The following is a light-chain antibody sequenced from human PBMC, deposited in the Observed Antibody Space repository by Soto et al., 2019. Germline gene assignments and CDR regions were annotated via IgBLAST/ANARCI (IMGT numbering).Light chain of an antibody. J-gene: IGKJ3*01. CDR2: AAS. Sequence: DIQMTQSPSSLSASVGDRVTITCRASQSISSYLNWYQQKPGKAPKLLIYAASSLQSGVPSRFSGSGSGTDFTPTISSLQPEDFETYYCQPSYSTPFTLRPGTQVNIK. CDR1: QSISSY. V-gene: IGKV1-39*01. CDR3: QPSYSTPFT.